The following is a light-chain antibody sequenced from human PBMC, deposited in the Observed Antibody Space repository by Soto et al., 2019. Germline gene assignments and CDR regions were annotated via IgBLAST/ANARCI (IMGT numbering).Light chain of an antibody. V-gene: IGKV3-20*01. CDR3: QQYDSLPPWT. Sequence: EIVLTQSPGTLSLSPGERATLSCRASQSVTRDYLAWYQQKPGQAPRLLIYAASSRATGIPDRFSGSGSGTDFTLTITRLEPEDFAVYYCQQYDSLPPWTFGQGTRVEVK. CDR2: AAS. J-gene: IGKJ1*01. CDR1: QSVTRDY.